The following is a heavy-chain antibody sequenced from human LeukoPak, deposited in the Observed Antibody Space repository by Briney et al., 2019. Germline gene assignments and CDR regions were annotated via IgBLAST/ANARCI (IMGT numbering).Heavy chain of an antibody. Sequence: PGGSLRLSCAASGFSFTSYWMSWVRQAPGKGLEWLANIKEDGSEKYYVDSVKGRFTISRDNAKNSLYLQMNSLRAEDTAVYHCVRESDVWSGPGIGRPLDVWGKGTTVTVSS. J-gene: IGHJ6*04. CDR1: GFSFTSYW. V-gene: IGHV3-7*01. D-gene: IGHD3-3*01. CDR3: VRESDVWSGPGIGRPLDV. CDR2: IKEDGSEK.